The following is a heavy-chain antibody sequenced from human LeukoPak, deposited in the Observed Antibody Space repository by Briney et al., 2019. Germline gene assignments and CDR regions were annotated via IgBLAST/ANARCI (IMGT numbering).Heavy chain of an antibody. V-gene: IGHV4-31*03. Sequence: SQTLSLTCTVSGGSISSGDYYWNWIRQHPGKGLEWIGYIYYSGSTYYNPSLKSRVTTSVDTSKNQFSLKLSSVTAADTAVYYCARDLLYYDTSAYYPPGAFDIWGQGRMVTVSS. CDR2: IYYSGST. D-gene: IGHD3-22*01. CDR1: GGSISSGDYY. CDR3: ARDLLYYDTSAYYPPGAFDI. J-gene: IGHJ3*02.